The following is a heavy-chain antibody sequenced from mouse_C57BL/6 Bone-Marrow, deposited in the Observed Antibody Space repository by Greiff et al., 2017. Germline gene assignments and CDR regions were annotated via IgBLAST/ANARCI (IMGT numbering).Heavy chain of an antibody. D-gene: IGHD1-1*01. CDR2: INPYNGGT. CDR3: ASPLTTVVARSYWYFDV. V-gene: IGHV1-19*01. J-gene: IGHJ1*03. CDR1: GYTFTDYY. Sequence: EVQLQQSGPVLVKPGASVKMSCKASGYTFTDYYMNWVKQSHGKSLEWIGVINPYNGGTSYNQKFKGKATLTVDQSSSTAYMELNSLTSEDSAVYYCASPLTTVVARSYWYFDVWGTGTTVTVSS.